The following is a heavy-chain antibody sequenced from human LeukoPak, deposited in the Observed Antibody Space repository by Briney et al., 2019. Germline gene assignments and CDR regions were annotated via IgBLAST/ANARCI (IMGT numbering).Heavy chain of an antibody. D-gene: IGHD3-22*01. Sequence: GGSLRLSCATSGITNAWMSWVRQAPGKGLEWVSTISYSGGATYYADSVQGRFTISRDNSKNTLYLQMDSLRAEDTAIYYCAKARSGYGLDNWGQGTLVTVSS. CDR1: GITNAW. CDR2: ISYSGGAT. J-gene: IGHJ4*02. V-gene: IGHV3-23*01. CDR3: AKARSGYGLDN.